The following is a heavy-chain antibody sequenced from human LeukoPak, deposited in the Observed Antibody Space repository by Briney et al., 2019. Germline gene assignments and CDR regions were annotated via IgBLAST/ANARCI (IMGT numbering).Heavy chain of an antibody. V-gene: IGHV3-74*01. J-gene: IGHJ3*02. CDR1: GFTFGSYW. CDR2: VNNDGTGT. Sequence: GGSLRLSCAGSGFTFGSYWMYWVRQAPEKGLVCISRVNNDGTGTVYADSVKGRFTISGDNAKNTVFLQLNSLRTEDTAVYYCARGGAFHAFDIWGQGTMVTVPS. CDR3: ARGGAFHAFDI.